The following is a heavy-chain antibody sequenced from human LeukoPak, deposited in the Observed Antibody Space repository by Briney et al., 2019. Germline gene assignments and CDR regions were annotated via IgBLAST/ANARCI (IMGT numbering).Heavy chain of an antibody. CDR2: INPSGGST. CDR1: GYTFTTYY. D-gene: IGHD4-17*01. CDR3: ARATPDTVLVGRPYLSTFDY. J-gene: IGHJ4*02. V-gene: IGHV1-46*01. Sequence: GASVKVSCKASGYTFTTYYMHWVRQAPGQGLEWMGIINPSGGSTSYAQNFQGRVTMTRDTSTSTVYMELSSLSSEDTAVYYCARATPDTVLVGRPYLSTFDYWGQGTQVTVS.